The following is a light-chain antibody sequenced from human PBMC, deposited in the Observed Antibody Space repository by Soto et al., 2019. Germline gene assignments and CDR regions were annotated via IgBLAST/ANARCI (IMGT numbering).Light chain of an antibody. CDR1: QSVSSN. CDR2: GAS. V-gene: IGKV3-15*01. CDR3: QKYNNWPRT. J-gene: IGKJ1*01. Sequence: EIVMTQSPATLSVSPGERATLSCRASQSVSSNLAWYQQKPGQAPRLLMYGASTRATGIPARFSGSGSGTEFTLTISSMQSEDCAVYYCQKYNNWPRTFGQGTKVEIK.